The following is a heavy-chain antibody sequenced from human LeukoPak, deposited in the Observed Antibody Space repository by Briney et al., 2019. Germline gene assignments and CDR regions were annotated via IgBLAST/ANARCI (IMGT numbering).Heavy chain of an antibody. CDR1: GASMNTHY. J-gene: IGHJ4*02. Sequence: PSETLSLTCAVSGASMNTHYWSWIRQPPGKGLEWIGYMLDTVTTKDNPSLKSRFTLSADTSKNQFSLRLTSVTAADTAVHYWATKKRGNIFGYFDFWGQGIPVTVSS. CDR3: ATKKRGNIFGYFDF. D-gene: IGHD5-18*01. V-gene: IGHV4-59*11. CDR2: MLDTVTT.